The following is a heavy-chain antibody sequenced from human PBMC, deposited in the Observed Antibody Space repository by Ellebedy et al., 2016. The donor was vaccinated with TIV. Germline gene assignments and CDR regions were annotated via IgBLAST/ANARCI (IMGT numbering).Heavy chain of an antibody. D-gene: IGHD2-15*01. V-gene: IGHV3-7*01. CDR3: ARSDAAYVPFDY. CDR2: INQDGSKK. CDR1: GFTFSSSW. Sequence: GESLKISCAASGFTFSSSWMSWLRQAPGKGLEWVANINQDGSKKDYVESVKGRFIISRDNAKNSLYLQMNSLRAEDTAVYFCARSDAAYVPFDYWGQGTLVTVSS. J-gene: IGHJ4*02.